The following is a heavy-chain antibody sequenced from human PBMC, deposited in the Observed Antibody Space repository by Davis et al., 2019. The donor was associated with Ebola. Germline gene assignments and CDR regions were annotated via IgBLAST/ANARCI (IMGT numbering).Heavy chain of an antibody. Sequence: ASVKVSCKASGYTFTGYYIHWVRQAPGQGLEWMGWSHPNSGGTKYAGKFQGRVTMTRDTSISTAYMELSSLRSDDTAVYYCARARGGTEYDAFDIWGQGTMVTVSS. CDR2: SHPNSGGT. CDR3: ARARGGTEYDAFDI. D-gene: IGHD2-8*02. V-gene: IGHV1-2*02. J-gene: IGHJ3*02. CDR1: GYTFTGYY.